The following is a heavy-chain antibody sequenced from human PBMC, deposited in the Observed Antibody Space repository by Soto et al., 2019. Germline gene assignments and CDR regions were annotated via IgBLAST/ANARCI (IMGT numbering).Heavy chain of an antibody. CDR3: ARDWAWNYDY. CDR1: GFTVSYFG. V-gene: IGHV3-30-3*01. J-gene: IGHJ4*02. Sequence: GGSLRLSCAASGFTVSYFGLHWVRQAPGKGLEWVAFMSSDGGKAYYADSMKGRFTISRDNSKNTLDLQMNSLKPEDTAVYYCARDWAWNYDYWGQGTLVTVSS. D-gene: IGHD1-7*01. CDR2: MSSDGGKA.